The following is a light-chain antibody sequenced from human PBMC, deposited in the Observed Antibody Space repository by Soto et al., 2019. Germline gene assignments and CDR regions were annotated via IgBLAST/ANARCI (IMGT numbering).Light chain of an antibody. CDR2: SNN. J-gene: IGLJ1*01. V-gene: IGLV1-44*01. CDR3: ATWDDSLKGYV. CDR1: SSNIGSNT. Sequence: QSVLTQPPSASGTPGQRVTMSCSGSSSNIGSNTVNWYQHLPGTAPKLVVYSNNKRPSGVPDRFSGSKSGTSVSLAISGLQSEDEADYYCATWDDSLKGYVFGTGTKVTDL.